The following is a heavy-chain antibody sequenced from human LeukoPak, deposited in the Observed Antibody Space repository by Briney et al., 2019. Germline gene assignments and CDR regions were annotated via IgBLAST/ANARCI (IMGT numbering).Heavy chain of an antibody. Sequence: GGSLRLSCAASGFTFSSYSMNWVRQAPVKGLEWVSSISSSSSYIYYADSVKGRFTISRDNAKNSLYLQMNSLRAEDTAVYYCAKIAAAGTNVDYWGQGTLVTVSS. CDR1: GFTFSSYS. J-gene: IGHJ4*02. V-gene: IGHV3-21*01. CDR3: AKIAAAGTNVDY. CDR2: ISSSSSYI. D-gene: IGHD6-13*01.